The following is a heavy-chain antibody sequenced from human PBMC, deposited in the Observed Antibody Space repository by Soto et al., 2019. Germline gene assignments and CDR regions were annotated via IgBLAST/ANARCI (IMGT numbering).Heavy chain of an antibody. V-gene: IGHV3-23*01. CDR3: AKEHYNRYYYYGMDV. Sequence: VQLLESGGGLVQPGGSLRLSCAASGFTFSSYAMSWVRQAPGKGLEWVSAISGSGGGTYYADSVKGRFTISRDNSKNTLYLQINGLRAEDTAVYYCAKEHYNRYYYYGMDVWGQGTTVTVSS. D-gene: IGHD4-4*01. CDR1: GFTFSSYA. CDR2: ISGSGGGT. J-gene: IGHJ6*02.